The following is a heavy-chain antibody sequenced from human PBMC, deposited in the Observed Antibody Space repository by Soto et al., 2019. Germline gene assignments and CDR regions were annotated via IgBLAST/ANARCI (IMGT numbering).Heavy chain of an antibody. V-gene: IGHV3-48*03. CDR2: ISSSGSTI. Sequence: GGSLRLSCAASGITFSSYEMNWVRQAPGKGLEWVSYISSSGSTIYYADSVKGRFTISRDNAKNSLYLQMNSLRAEDTAVYYCARDGGWLQPYYFDYWGQGTLVTVSS. CDR1: GITFSSYE. CDR3: ARDGGWLQPYYFDY. J-gene: IGHJ4*02. D-gene: IGHD3-16*01.